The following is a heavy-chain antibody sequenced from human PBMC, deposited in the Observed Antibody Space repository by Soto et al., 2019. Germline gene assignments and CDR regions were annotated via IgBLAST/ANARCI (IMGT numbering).Heavy chain of an antibody. CDR3: AKDQTIAGAGRVFDY. J-gene: IGHJ4*02. CDR2: ISGSGGST. V-gene: IGHV3-23*01. CDR1: GFTFSSYA. D-gene: IGHD6-19*01. Sequence: GGFLRLSCAASGFTFSSYAMSWVRQAPGKGLEWVSAISGSGGSTYYADSVKGRFTISRDNSKNTLYLQMNSLRAEDTAVYYCAKDQTIAGAGRVFDYLGQGTLVTVSS.